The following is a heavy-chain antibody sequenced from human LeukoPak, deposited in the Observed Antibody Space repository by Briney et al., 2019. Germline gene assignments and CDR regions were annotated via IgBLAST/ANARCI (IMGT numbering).Heavy chain of an antibody. Sequence: GGSLRLSCAYSHNGMHWVRQAPGKGLEWVSAISGSGSSTYYAASVKGRFTISRDNSKNTLYLQMNSLRAEDTAVYYCAKGRAGNYYYDSSDYWGQGTLVTVSS. CDR2: ISGSGSST. V-gene: IGHV3-23*01. J-gene: IGHJ4*02. CDR3: AKGRAGNYYYDSSDY. CDR1: YSHNG. D-gene: IGHD3-22*01.